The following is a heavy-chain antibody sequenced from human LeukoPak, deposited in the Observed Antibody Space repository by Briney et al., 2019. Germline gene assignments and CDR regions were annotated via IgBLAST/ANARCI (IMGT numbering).Heavy chain of an antibody. J-gene: IGHJ1*01. CDR1: GYTFTSYG. V-gene: IGHV1-18*01. CDR2: ISAYNGNT. D-gene: IGHD2-15*01. CDR3: ASVVRSGGSCLQD. Sequence: ASVTVSCKASGYTFTSYGISWVRQAPGQGLEWMGWISAYNGNTNYAQKLQGRVTMTTDTSTSTAYMELRSLRSDDTAVYYCASVVRSGGSCLQDWGQGTLVTVSS.